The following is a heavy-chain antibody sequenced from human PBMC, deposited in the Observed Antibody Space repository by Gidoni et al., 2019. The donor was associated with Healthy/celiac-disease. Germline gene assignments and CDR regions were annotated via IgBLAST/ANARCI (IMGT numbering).Heavy chain of an antibody. Sequence: VQLVESGVGLVKPEVYLILSCAASGFTFRSYSMNWVRQATGKGLVWVSSISSSSSYIYYADSVKGRFTISRDNAKNSLYLQMNSLRAEDTAVYYCARDQPPNYYDSSGLDYWGQGTLVTVSS. D-gene: IGHD3-22*01. CDR2: ISSSSSYI. CDR1: GFTFRSYS. J-gene: IGHJ4*02. CDR3: ARDQPPNYYDSSGLDY. V-gene: IGHV3-21*01.